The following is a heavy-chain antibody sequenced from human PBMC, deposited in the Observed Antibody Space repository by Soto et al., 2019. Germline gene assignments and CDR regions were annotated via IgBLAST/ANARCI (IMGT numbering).Heavy chain of an antibody. CDR2: ISYDGSNK. CDR1: GFTFSSYA. V-gene: IGHV3-30-3*01. CDR3: ASAYEGDYFDY. D-gene: IGHD3-16*01. J-gene: IGHJ4*02. Sequence: QVQLVESGGGVVQPGRSLRLSCAASGFTFSSYAMHWVRQAPGKGLEWVAVISYDGSNKYYAESVKGRFTISRDNSKNTVYLQMNSLIAEDTAVYYCASAYEGDYFDYWGQGTLVTVSS.